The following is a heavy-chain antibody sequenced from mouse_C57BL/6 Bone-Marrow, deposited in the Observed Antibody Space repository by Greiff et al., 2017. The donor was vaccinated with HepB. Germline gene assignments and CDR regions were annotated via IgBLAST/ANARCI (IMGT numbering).Heavy chain of an antibody. V-gene: IGHV1-18*01. CDR3: ARGRALDGTLAY. CDR1: GYTFTDYN. D-gene: IGHD2-3*01. CDR2: INPNNGGT. Sequence: EVQLQQSGPELVKPGASVKIPCKASGYTFTDYNMDWVKQSHGKSLEWIGDINPNNGGTIYNQKFKGKATLTVDKSSSTAYMELRSLTSEDTAVYYCARGRALDGTLAYWGQGTLVTVSA. J-gene: IGHJ3*01.